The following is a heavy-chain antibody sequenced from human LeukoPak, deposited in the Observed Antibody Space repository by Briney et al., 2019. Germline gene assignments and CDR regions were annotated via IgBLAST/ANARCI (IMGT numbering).Heavy chain of an antibody. Sequence: GASVTVSFKASGGTFSSYAISWVRQAPGQGLEWMGRIIPILGMANYAQKFQGRVTITADKSTSTAYMELSSLRFEDTAVYYCARVSHSSSSGLWIDPWGQGTLVTVSS. J-gene: IGHJ5*02. CDR2: IIPILGMA. CDR1: GGTFSSYA. V-gene: IGHV1-69*04. CDR3: ARVSHSSSSGLWIDP. D-gene: IGHD6-6*01.